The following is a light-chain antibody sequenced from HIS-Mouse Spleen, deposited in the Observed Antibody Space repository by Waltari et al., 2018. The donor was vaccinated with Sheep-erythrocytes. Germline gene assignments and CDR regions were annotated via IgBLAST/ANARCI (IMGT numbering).Light chain of an antibody. CDR1: QSVSSY. V-gene: IGKV3-11*01. CDR3: QQRSNWYT. J-gene: IGKJ2*01. CDR2: DAS. Sequence: EIVLTQSPATLSLSPGERATLSCRASQSVSSYLAWYQQKPCQAPRLLIYDASNRATGIPARFSGSGSGTDFTLTISSLEPEDFAVYYCQQRSNWYTFGQGTKLESK.